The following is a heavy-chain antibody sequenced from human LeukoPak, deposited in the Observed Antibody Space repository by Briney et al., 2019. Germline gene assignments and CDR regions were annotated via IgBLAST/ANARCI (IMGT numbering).Heavy chain of an antibody. Sequence: SETLSLTCTVPGGSLSSSSYYWGWIRQPPGKGLEWIGGIYYSGSTYYNPSLKSRVTISVDTSKNQFSLKLSSVTAADTAVYYCASLSGYSYYFDYWGQGTLVTVSS. D-gene: IGHD3-22*01. CDR1: GGSLSSSSYY. CDR3: ASLSGYSYYFDY. CDR2: IYYSGST. V-gene: IGHV4-39*01. J-gene: IGHJ4*02.